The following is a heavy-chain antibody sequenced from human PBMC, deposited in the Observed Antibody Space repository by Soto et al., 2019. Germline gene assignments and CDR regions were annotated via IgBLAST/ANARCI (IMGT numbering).Heavy chain of an antibody. Sequence: PSETLSLTCTVSGGSISSGDYYWSWIRQPPGKGLEWIGYIYYSGSTYYNPSLKSRVTISVDTSKNQFSLKLSSVTAADTAVYYCARAPMVRGVLTTYNDYWGQGTLVTVSS. CDR3: ARAPMVRGVLTTYNDY. CDR1: GGSISSGDYY. J-gene: IGHJ4*02. CDR2: IYYSGST. V-gene: IGHV4-30-4*01. D-gene: IGHD3-10*01.